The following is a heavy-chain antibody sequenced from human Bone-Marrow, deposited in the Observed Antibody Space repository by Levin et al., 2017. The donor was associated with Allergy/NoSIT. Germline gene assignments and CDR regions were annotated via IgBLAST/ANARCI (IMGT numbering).Heavy chain of an antibody. CDR2: IFSNDEE. CDR3: ARVQMAPFQGLNWGPKIPPQRPSFFDY. CDR1: GFSLSNAKMG. D-gene: IGHD7-27*01. V-gene: IGHV2-26*01. J-gene: IGHJ4*02. Sequence: SGPTLVKPPETLTLTCTVSGFSLSNAKMGVSWIRQPPGKALEWLAHIFSNDEESYSTSLKSRLTISKDTSKSQVVLTMTNVDPVDTATYYCARVQMAPFQGLNWGPKIPPQRPSFFDYWGQGALVTVSS.